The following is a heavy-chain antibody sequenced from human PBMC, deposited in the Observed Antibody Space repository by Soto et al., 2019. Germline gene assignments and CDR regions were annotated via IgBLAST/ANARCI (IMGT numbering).Heavy chain of an antibody. V-gene: IGHV3-21*01. D-gene: IGHD3-9*01. CDR3: ARGFDILTGLYFQH. CDR2: ISSSSRYI. Sequence: ESGGGLVKPGGSLRLSCAASGFTFSSYSMNWVRQAPGKGLEWVSSISSSSRYIYYPDSVKGRFTISRDNAKNSLYLQMSSLRAEDTAVYYCARGFDILTGLYFQHWGQGTLVTVSS. CDR1: GFTFSSYS. J-gene: IGHJ1*01.